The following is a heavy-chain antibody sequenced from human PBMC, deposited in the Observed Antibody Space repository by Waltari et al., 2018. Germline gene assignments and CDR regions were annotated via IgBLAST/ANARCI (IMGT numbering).Heavy chain of an antibody. CDR3: ARLYSGIGVVVDATGSLED. D-gene: IGHD2-15*01. V-gene: IGHV4-39*01. CDR2: LYYSGST. J-gene: IGHJ4*02. CDR1: GGSISSSSYY. Sequence: QLQLQASGPGLVKPSETLSLTCTVSGGSISSSSYYCGWIRQPPGKGLERIGSLYYSGSTYYNPSTKSGVTITVETSKNRFSLKLSAVTAADTAVYYCARLYSGIGVVVDATGSLEDWGQGTLVTVSS.